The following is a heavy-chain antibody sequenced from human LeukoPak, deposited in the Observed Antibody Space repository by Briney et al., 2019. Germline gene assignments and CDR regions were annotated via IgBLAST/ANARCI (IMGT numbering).Heavy chain of an antibody. CDR3: AKVVNSGNYYYFDY. CDR2: ISGNGRDT. J-gene: IGHJ4*02. D-gene: IGHD1-26*01. V-gene: IGHV3-23*01. Sequence: GGSLRLSCAASGFTFRSYAMSWVRRAPGKGLEWVSAISGNGRDTFYADSVRGRFTISRDNSKKTLYLQMNTMRDEDTAVYYCAKVVNSGNYYYFDYWGQGTLVTVSS. CDR1: GFTFRSYA.